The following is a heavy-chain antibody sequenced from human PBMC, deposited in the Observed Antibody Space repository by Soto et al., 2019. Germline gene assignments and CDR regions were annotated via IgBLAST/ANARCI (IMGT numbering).Heavy chain of an antibody. V-gene: IGHV1-2*02. CDR1: GYTFTGYY. CDR3: ARVLYDFWSGYPYYYYYGMDV. J-gene: IGHJ6*02. Sequence: ASVKVSCKASGYTFTGYYMHWVRQAPGQGLEWMGWLNPNSGGTNYAQKFQGRVTMTRDTSISTAYMELSRLRSDDTAVYYCARVLYDFWSGYPYYYYYGMDVWGQGTTVTVSS. CDR2: LNPNSGGT. D-gene: IGHD3-3*01.